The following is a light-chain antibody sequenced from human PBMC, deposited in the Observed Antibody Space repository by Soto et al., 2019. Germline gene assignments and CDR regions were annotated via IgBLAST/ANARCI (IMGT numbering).Light chain of an antibody. CDR3: SSYTSSSTDV. CDR2: DVS. Sequence: QSVLTQPASVSGSPGQSLTISCTGTSSDVGFSNYVFWYQQHPGKAPKLIISDVSNRPSGVSNRFSGSKSGNTASLTISGLQAEDEADYYCSSYTSSSTDVFGTGTKVTVL. V-gene: IGLV2-14*01. CDR1: SSDVGFSNY. J-gene: IGLJ1*01.